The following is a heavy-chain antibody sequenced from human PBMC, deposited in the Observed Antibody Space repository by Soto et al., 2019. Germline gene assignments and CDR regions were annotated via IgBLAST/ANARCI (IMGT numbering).Heavy chain of an antibody. J-gene: IGHJ4*02. CDR2: IKSKTDGGTT. CDR1: GFTFSNAW. D-gene: IGHD2-15*01. Sequence: GGSLRLSCAASGFTFSNAWMNWVRQAPGKGLEWVGRIKSKTDGGTTDYAAPVKGRFTISRDDSKNTLYLQMNSLKTEDTAVYYCTTDQYCSGGSCYGYFDYWGQGTLVTVSS. CDR3: TTDQYCSGGSCYGYFDY. V-gene: IGHV3-15*07.